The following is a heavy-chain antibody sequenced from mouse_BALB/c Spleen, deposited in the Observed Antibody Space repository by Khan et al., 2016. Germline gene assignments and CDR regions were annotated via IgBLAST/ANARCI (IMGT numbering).Heavy chain of an antibody. Sequence: EVQLQESGAELVRSGASVKLSCTASGFNIKDYYMHWVKQRPEQGLEWIGWIDPENGDTEYAPKFQGKATMTADTSSKPAYLQLSSLTSEDTAVYYCNVRFAYWGQGTLVTVSA. CDR1: GFNIKDYY. V-gene: IGHV14-4*02. CDR2: IDPENGDT. J-gene: IGHJ3*01. CDR3: NVRFAY.